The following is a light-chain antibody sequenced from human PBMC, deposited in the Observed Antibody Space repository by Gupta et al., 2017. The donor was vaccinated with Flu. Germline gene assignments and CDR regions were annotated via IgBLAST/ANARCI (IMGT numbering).Light chain of an antibody. CDR2: DAS. CDR1: QGVYTY. V-gene: IGKV3-11*01. J-gene: IGKJ3*01. Sequence: EIVLTQSPATLSLSPGERATLSCKASQGVYTYLAWYQQKPGQAPRLLIYDASNRATGIPARFSGSGSGTDFTLTISSLEPEDFAVYYCHQRSNWPPFTFGPGTKVDMK. CDR3: HQRSNWPPFT.